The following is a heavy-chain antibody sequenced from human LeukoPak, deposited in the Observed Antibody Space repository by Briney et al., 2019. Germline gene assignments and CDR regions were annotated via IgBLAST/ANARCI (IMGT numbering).Heavy chain of an antibody. CDR1: GFTFSSYS. CDR3: ARNYYDSSGYSSDVDY. Sequence: GGSLRLSCAASGFTFSSYSMNWVRRAPGKGLEWVSSISSSSSYIYYADSVKGRFTISRDNAKNSLYLQMNSLRAEDTAVYYCARNYYDSSGYSSDVDYWGQGTLVTVSS. J-gene: IGHJ4*02. D-gene: IGHD3-22*01. CDR2: ISSSSSYI. V-gene: IGHV3-21*01.